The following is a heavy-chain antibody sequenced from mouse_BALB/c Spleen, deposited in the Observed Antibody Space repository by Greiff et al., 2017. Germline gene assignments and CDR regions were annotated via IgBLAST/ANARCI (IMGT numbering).Heavy chain of an antibody. CDR3: ARGQEGYLDY. Sequence: EVQVVESGGGLVKPGGSLKLSCAASGFTFSSYAMSWVRQTPEKRLEWVASISSGGSTYYPDSVKGRFTISRDNARNILYLQMSSLRSEDTAMYYCARGQEGYLDYWGQGTTLTVSS. V-gene: IGHV5-6-5*01. CDR2: ISSGGST. CDR1: GFTFSSYA. J-gene: IGHJ2*01.